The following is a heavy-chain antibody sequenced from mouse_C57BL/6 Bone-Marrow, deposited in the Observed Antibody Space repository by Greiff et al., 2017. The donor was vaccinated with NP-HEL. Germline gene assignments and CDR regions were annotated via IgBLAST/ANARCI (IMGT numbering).Heavy chain of an antibody. CDR2: INPGSGGT. Sequence: VKLQESGAELVRPGTSVKVSCKASGYAFTNYLIEWVKQRPGQGLEWIGVINPGSGGTNYNEKFKGKATLTADKSSSTAYMQLSSLTSEDSAVYFCAIRANYYGSSYEWFAYWGQGTLVTVSA. D-gene: IGHD1-1*01. V-gene: IGHV1-54*01. CDR3: AIRANYYGSSYEWFAY. CDR1: GYAFTNYL. J-gene: IGHJ3*01.